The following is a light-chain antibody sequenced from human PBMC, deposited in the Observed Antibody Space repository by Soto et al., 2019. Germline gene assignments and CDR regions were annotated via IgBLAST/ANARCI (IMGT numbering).Light chain of an antibody. CDR3: QQTYSRPMYT. V-gene: IGKV1-39*01. Sequence: DIQMTQSPSSLSASVGDRVTITCRASQSISRYLNWYQQKPGKAPKLLICAASSLQSEVPSRFSGSGSGTDFTLTISSLQPEDFATYYCQQTYSRPMYTFGQGTMLEIK. J-gene: IGKJ2*01. CDR1: QSISRY. CDR2: AAS.